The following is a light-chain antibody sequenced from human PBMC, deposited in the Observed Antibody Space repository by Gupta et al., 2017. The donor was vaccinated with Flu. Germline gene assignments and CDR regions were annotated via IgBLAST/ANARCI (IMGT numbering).Light chain of an antibody. V-gene: IGLV2-18*02. CDR2: EVS. J-gene: IGLJ1*01. CDR3: SSYTSSYTFV. CDR1: SSDVGTYNR. Sequence: QSALTQPPSVSGSPGQSVTISCTGTSSDVGTYNRVSWYQQSPDTAPKLMIYEVSNRPSGVPDRFSGSKSGSTASLTISGRQGEDEADYYCSSYTSSYTFVFGTGTKVTVL.